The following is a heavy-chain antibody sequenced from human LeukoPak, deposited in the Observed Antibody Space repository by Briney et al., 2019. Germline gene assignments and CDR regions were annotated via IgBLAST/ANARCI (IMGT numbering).Heavy chain of an antibody. V-gene: IGHV3-23*01. CDR3: ARDSGVVPAAWGHLIYYYYMDV. CDR1: GFTFSSYA. CDR2: ISGSGGST. Sequence: PGGSLRLSCAASGFTFSSYAMSWVRQAPGKGLEWVSAISGSGGSTYYADSVKGRFTISRDNAKNSLYLQMNSLRAEDTAVYYCARDSGVVPAAWGHLIYYYYMDVWGKGTTVTVSS. D-gene: IGHD2-2*01. J-gene: IGHJ6*03.